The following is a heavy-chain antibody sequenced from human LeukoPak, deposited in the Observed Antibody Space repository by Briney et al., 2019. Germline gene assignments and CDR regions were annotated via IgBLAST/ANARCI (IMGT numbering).Heavy chain of an antibody. CDR3: ARQMARSGYYGARDYYYMDV. J-gene: IGHJ6*03. V-gene: IGHV1-2*02. D-gene: IGHD3-3*01. CDR1: GYTFTGYY. Sequence: GASVKVSCKASGYTFTGYYMHWVRQAPGQGLEWMGWINPNSGGTDYDQKFQGRVTVTSDTSIGTAYMELSRLRSDDTAMYYCARQMARSGYYGARDYYYMDVWGKGTTVTVSS. CDR2: INPNSGGT.